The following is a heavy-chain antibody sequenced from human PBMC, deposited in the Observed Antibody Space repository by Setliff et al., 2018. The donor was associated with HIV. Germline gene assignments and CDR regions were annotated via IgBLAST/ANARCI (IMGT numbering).Heavy chain of an antibody. CDR3: ARDVSYSVGPVAYDVFDI. Sequence: GGSLRLSCAASGFTFDDHGMSWVRQAPGKGLEWVSGINWNGVSTGYADSVKGRFTISRDNAKNSLYLQMNSLGAEDTAMYYCARDVSYSVGPVAYDVFDIWGQGTMVTVSS. J-gene: IGHJ3*02. V-gene: IGHV3-20*04. CDR2: INWNGVST. CDR1: GFTFDDHG. D-gene: IGHD2-15*01.